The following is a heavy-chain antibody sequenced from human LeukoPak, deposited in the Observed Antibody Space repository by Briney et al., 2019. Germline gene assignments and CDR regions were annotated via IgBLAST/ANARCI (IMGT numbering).Heavy chain of an antibody. D-gene: IGHD3-16*01. J-gene: IGHJ3*02. CDR3: VRYTYERDAFDI. V-gene: IGHV3-53*01. CDR2: IYSGGST. Sequence: PSETLSLTCAVSGGSISSSNWWSWVRQAPGKGLEWVSIIYSGGSTYYADSVKGRFTISRDNSQNTVYLQMNSLRSEDTAVYYCVRYTYERDAFDIWGHGTMVTVSS. CDR1: GGSISSSNW.